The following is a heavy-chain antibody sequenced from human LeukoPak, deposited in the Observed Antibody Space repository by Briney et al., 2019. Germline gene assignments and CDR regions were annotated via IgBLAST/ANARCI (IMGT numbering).Heavy chain of an antibody. CDR1: GYSISSGFY. V-gene: IGHV4-38-2*01. D-gene: IGHD2-2*01. J-gene: IGHJ3*02. Sequence: SETLSLTCDVSGYSISSGFYWGWIRQPPGKGLEWIGSIYYSGSTFYNPSLKSRVTISLNRSKNQFSLRLNSVTAADTAVYSCARAGPGSSHYDPWWAFDIWGQGTMVTVSS. CDR2: IYYSGST. CDR3: ARAGPGSSHYDPWWAFDI.